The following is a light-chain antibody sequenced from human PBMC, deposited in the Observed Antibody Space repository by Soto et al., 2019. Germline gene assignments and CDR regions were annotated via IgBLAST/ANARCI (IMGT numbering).Light chain of an antibody. CDR2: EVS. CDR3: SSYTSSSTLVV. J-gene: IGLJ2*01. V-gene: IGLV2-14*01. Sequence: QSALTQPASVSGSPGHSITISCTGTSSDVGGYNYVSWYQQHPGKAPKLMIYEVSNRSSGVSNRFSGSKSGNTASLTISGLQAEDEADYYCSSYTSSSTLVVFGGGTKLTVL. CDR1: SSDVGGYNY.